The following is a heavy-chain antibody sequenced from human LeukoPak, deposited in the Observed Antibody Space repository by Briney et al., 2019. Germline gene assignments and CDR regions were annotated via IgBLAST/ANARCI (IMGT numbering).Heavy chain of an antibody. V-gene: IGHV4-38-2*01. D-gene: IGHD6-19*01. CDR2: IHYSGST. Sequence: LETLSLTCHVSGYSISSAYYWGWIRQPPGKELEWIGSIHYSGSTSYNPSLKSRVTISGDTSKNQFSLKLSSVTAADTAVYYCASPTTRYSSGWYSFDYWGQGTLVTVSS. CDR1: GYSISSAYY. CDR3: ASPTTRYSSGWYSFDY. J-gene: IGHJ4*02.